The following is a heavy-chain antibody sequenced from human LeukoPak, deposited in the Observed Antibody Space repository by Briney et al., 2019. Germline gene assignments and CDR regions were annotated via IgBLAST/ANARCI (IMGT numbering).Heavy chain of an antibody. J-gene: IGHJ4*02. CDR1: GYTFTGYY. V-gene: IGHV1-2*02. Sequence: ASVKDSCKASGYTFTGYYLHWGPQTPGQGLEWMGWISPNIDDTNYAQKFRGRVNLTRDTSISTAYMELSRLRSDDTAIYCCARGGFDYWGQGTLVTVSS. CDR2: ISPNIDDT. CDR3: ARGGFDY.